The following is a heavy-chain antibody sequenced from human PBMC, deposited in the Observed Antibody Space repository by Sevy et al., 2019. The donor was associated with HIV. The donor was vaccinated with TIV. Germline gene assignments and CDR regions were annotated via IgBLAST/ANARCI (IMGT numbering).Heavy chain of an antibody. CDR3: ARVRVVASFPYYFDY. D-gene: IGHD5-12*01. Sequence: GGSLRLSCAASGFTFSDYYMTWIRQAPGKGLEWVSDISSGSTYTDYADSVKGRFTISRDTAKNSLYLQMNSLRAEDTAVYYCARVRVVASFPYYFDYWVQGTLVTVSS. CDR2: ISSGSTYT. J-gene: IGHJ4*02. V-gene: IGHV3-11*06. CDR1: GFTFSDYY.